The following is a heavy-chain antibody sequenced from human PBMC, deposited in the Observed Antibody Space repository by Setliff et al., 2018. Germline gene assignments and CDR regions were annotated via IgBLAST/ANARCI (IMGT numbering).Heavy chain of an antibody. V-gene: IGHV1-46*01. CDR2: INPSGGST. D-gene: IGHD6-13*01. CDR3: ARRRSSSWYRPYYGMAA. J-gene: IGHJ6*02. Sequence: ASVKVSCKASGYTFTSYYMHWVRQAPGQGLEWMGIINPSGGSTSYAQKFQGRVTMTRDTSISTAYMELSSLRSEDTAVYYCARRRSSSWYRPYYGMAAWGQGATVTVSS. CDR1: GYTFTSYY.